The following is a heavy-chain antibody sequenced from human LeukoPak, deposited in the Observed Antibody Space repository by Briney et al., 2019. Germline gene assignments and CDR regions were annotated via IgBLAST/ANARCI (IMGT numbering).Heavy chain of an antibody. D-gene: IGHD3-22*01. V-gene: IGHV4-39*07. CDR2: IFYSGST. CDR1: GGSISTSNYY. Sequence: SETLSLTCTVSGGSISTSNYYWGWIRQPPGKGLEWIGNIFYSGSTYYSPSVKSRVTISLDTSRNQFSLKLNSVTAADTAVYYCARTEGDYDSSGYFDYWGQGTLVTVSS. J-gene: IGHJ4*02. CDR3: ARTEGDYDSSGYFDY.